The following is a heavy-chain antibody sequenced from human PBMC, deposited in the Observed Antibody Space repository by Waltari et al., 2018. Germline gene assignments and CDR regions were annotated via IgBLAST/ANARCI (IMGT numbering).Heavy chain of an antibody. Sequence: QVLLQQWGAGLLTPSETLSLTCAVYGGSFNFYYWMWNRQPPGEGLEWIGEITHSGSTNYNPSLKSRVSISVDTPNNQFSLKLTSVTAADTAAYYCARRGYCGIDCYSNYFDFWGQGTLVTVSS. V-gene: IGHV4-34*01. CDR2: ITHSGST. CDR1: GGSFNFYY. D-gene: IGHD2-21*01. CDR3: ARRGYCGIDCYSNYFDF. J-gene: IGHJ4*02.